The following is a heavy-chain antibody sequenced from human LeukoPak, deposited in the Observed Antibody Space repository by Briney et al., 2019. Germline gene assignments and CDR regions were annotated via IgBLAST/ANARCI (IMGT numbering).Heavy chain of an antibody. D-gene: IGHD4-17*01. CDR1: GFTFRKYA. V-gene: IGHV3-23*01. Sequence: GGSLRLSCAASGFTFRKYAMSWVRQAPGKGLEWVSIISGSGGRTDYGDSVKGRFTISRDNSKNTLYLQMNSLRAEDTAVYYCAREISGTVTHDYWGQGTLVTVSS. CDR2: ISGSGGRT. CDR3: AREISGTVTHDY. J-gene: IGHJ4*02.